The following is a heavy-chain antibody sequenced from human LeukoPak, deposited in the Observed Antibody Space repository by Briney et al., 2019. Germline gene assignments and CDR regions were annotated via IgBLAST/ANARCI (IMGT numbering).Heavy chain of an antibody. CDR3: AREARFALPVVGSGDY. V-gene: IGHV4-39*07. D-gene: IGHD6-19*01. Sequence: SETLSLTCSVSGGSISSSDYYWGWIRQPPGRGLEWIGTMFYNGATKSNPSLSSRVTMSIDTSKNQFSLKLRSVTAADTAVYYCAREARFALPVVGSGDYWGQGTLVTVSS. CDR1: GGSISSSDYY. CDR2: MFYNGAT. J-gene: IGHJ4*02.